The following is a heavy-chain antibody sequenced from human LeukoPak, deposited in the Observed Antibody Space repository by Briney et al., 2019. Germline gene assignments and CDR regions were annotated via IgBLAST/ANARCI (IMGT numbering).Heavy chain of an antibody. CDR3: ARTTMVRGTYYMDV. V-gene: IGHV4-34*01. D-gene: IGHD3-10*01. CDR1: GGSFSSYY. CDR2: IYYSGST. Sequence: SETLSLTCAVYGGSFSSYYWGWIRQPPGKGLEWIGNIYYSGSTYYNPSLKSRITISVDTSKNRFSLKLSSVTAADTAVYYCARTTMVRGTYYMDVWGKGTTVTVSS. J-gene: IGHJ6*03.